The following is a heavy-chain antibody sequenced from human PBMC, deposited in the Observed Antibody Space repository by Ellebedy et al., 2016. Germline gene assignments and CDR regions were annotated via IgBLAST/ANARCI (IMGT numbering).Heavy chain of an antibody. CDR2: VYYNERA. CDR1: GASISSGPYY. Sequence: SETLSLTCTVSGASISSGPYYWSWLRQPPGKDLEWIGHVYYNERASYNPSLKSRVTFSVDTSKDQFSLILTSVTAADTAIYHCARVLGGYTPPPLDFWGPGTLVTVSS. J-gene: IGHJ4*02. CDR3: ARVLGGYTPPPLDF. V-gene: IGHV4-31*03. D-gene: IGHD5-12*01.